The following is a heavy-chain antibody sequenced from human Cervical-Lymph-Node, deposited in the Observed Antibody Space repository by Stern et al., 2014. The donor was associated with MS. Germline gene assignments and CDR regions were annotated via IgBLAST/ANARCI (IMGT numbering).Heavy chain of an antibody. D-gene: IGHD3/OR15-3a*01. V-gene: IGHV3-9*01. CDR2: ICWNSGDI. CDR1: GFTFDDYS. Sequence: EVQLVQSGGGWVQPGRSLRLSCAASGFTFDDYSLHWVRQAPGKGLEWVASICWNSGDIEYADSVKGRFTISRDNAKNSLYLQMDSLRPEDTAVYYCAKDMSRLDEYYHGMEVWGQGTTVAVSS. J-gene: IGHJ6*02. CDR3: AKDMSRLDEYYHGMEV.